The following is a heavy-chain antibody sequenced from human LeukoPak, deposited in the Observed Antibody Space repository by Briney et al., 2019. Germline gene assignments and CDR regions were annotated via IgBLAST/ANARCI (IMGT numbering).Heavy chain of an antibody. Sequence: ASVKVSCKTSGYTFTGYYIHLLRQAPGQRLEWMAWIDPNSGATDYAHKFQGRVTMTRDTSISTAYMEVSSLRSDDTAVYYCARAPKIVGALENDYWGQGTLVTVSS. CDR3: ARAPKIVGALENDY. D-gene: IGHD1-26*01. J-gene: IGHJ4*02. CDR2: IDPNSGAT. CDR1: GYTFTGYY. V-gene: IGHV1-2*02.